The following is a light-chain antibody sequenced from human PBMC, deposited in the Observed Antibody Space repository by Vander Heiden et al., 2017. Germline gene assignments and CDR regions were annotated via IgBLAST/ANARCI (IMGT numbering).Light chain of an antibody. CDR3: QEYNSYSLYT. Sequence: SASVGDRVTITCRASQSVSKWLAWYQQKSGKAPKLLIYDASNLESGVPSRFSGSGSGTEFTLTITSLQPDDSATYYCQEYNSYSLYTFGQGTKLEIQ. CDR2: DAS. J-gene: IGKJ2*01. V-gene: IGKV1-5*01. CDR1: QSVSKW.